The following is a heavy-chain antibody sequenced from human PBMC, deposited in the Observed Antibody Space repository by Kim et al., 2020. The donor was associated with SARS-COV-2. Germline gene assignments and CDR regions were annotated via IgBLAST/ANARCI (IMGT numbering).Heavy chain of an antibody. J-gene: IGHJ3*02. V-gene: IGHV1-3*01. Sequence: ASVKVSCKASGYTFTNSLIHWVRQAPGQRLEWMGWINAGNGDTNYSQKFQGKVTLTRDTSATTAYMELTSLRSEDMAVYYCARDPLNGLADAFDIWGRGTMVTVSS. CDR2: INAGNGDT. D-gene: IGHD2-8*01. CDR1: GYTFTNSL. CDR3: ARDPLNGLADAFDI.